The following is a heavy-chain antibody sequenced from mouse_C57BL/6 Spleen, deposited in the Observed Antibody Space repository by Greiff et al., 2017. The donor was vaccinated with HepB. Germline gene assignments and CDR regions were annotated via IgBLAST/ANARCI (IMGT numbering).Heavy chain of an antibody. CDR1: GFNIKDDY. J-gene: IGHJ3*01. CDR2: IDPENGDT. CDR3: TTGGITTVPWFAY. Sequence: EVQLQQSGAELVRPGASVKLSCTASGFNIKDDYMHWVKQRPEQGLEWIGWIDPENGDTEYASKFQGKATITADTSSNTAYLQLSSLTSEDTAVYYCTTGGITTVPWFAYWGQGTLVTVSA. V-gene: IGHV14-4*01. D-gene: IGHD1-1*01.